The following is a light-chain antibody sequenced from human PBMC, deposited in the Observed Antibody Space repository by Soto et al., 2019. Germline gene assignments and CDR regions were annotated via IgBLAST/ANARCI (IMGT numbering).Light chain of an antibody. V-gene: IGKV3-15*01. CDR3: QQYNNWPRT. J-gene: IGKJ1*01. CDR1: QSVSSN. CDR2: GAS. Sequence: PGERATLSCRASQSVSSNHLAWYQQKPGQAPRLLIYGASMRATGIPARFSGSGSGTEFTLTISSLQSEDFAVYYCQQYNNWPRTFGQGTKVDIK.